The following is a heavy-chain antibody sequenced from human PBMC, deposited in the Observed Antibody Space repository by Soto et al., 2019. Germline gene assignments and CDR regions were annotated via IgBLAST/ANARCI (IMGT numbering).Heavy chain of an antibody. D-gene: IGHD5-18*01. CDR2: INPNSGGT. V-gene: IGHV1-2*04. CDR1: GYTFTGYY. J-gene: IGHJ6*02. Sequence: ASVKVSCKASGYTFTGYYMHWVRQAPGQGLEWMGWINPNSGGTNYAQKFQGWVTMTRDTSISTAYMELSRPRSDDTAVYYCARGGGGYSENYGMDVWGQGTTVTVSS. CDR3: ARGGGGYSENYGMDV.